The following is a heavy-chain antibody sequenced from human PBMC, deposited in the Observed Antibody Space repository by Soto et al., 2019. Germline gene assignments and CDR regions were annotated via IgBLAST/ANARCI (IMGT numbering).Heavy chain of an antibody. Sequence: QVQLQESGPGLVKPSQTLSLTCTVSGGSINSGDYYWSWIRQSPGKGLEWIGYIFYSGSTYYSPSLKRRXHIXVXKSKNQFSLQLISVTAADTAVYYCARVLGGVGPDDYWGQGTLVTVSS. D-gene: IGHD3-16*01. J-gene: IGHJ4*02. V-gene: IGHV4-30-4*01. CDR2: IFYSGST. CDR1: GGSINSGDYY. CDR3: ARVLGGVGPDDY.